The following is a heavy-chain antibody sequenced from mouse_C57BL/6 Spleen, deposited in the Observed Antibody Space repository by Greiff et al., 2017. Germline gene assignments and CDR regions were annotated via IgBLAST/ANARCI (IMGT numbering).Heavy chain of an antibody. CDR1: GFAFTNYS. CDR3: ARSGITTVVARTY. J-gene: IGHJ3*01. V-gene: IGHV1-54*01. D-gene: IGHD1-1*01. Sequence: VQLQQSGAELVRPGTSVKVSCTASGFAFTNYSIEWVKQRPGQGLEWIGVINPGSGGTNYNEKFKGKATLTADKSSSTAYMQLSSLTSEDSAVYFCARSGITTVVARTYWGQGTLVTVSA. CDR2: INPGSGGT.